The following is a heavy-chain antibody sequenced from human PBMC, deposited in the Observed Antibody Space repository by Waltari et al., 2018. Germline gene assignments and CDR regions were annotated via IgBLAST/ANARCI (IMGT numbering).Heavy chain of an antibody. D-gene: IGHD6-6*01. V-gene: IGHV4-39*07. CDR1: GGSISSSSYY. CDR2: IYYSGST. Sequence: QLQLQESGPGLVKPSETLSLTCTVSGGSISSSSYYWGWIRQPPGKGLEWIGSIYYSGSTYYNPSLKSRVTISVDTSKNQFSLKLSSVTAADTAVYYCARVVLGSSFDYWGQGTLVTVSS. CDR3: ARVVLGSSFDY. J-gene: IGHJ4*02.